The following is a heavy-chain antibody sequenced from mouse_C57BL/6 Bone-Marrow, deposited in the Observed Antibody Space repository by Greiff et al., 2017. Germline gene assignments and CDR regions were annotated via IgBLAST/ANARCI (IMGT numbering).Heavy chain of an antibody. D-gene: IGHD2-3*01. V-gene: IGHV1-63*01. CDR3: ARDDGYSWFAY. Sequence: QVHLQQSGAELVRPGTSVKMSCKASGYTFTNYWIGWAKQRPGHGLEWIGDIYPGGGYTNYNEKFKGKATLTADKSSSTAYMQFSSLTSEDSAIYYCARDDGYSWFAYWGQGTLVTVSA. CDR2: IYPGGGYT. J-gene: IGHJ3*01. CDR1: GYTFTNYW.